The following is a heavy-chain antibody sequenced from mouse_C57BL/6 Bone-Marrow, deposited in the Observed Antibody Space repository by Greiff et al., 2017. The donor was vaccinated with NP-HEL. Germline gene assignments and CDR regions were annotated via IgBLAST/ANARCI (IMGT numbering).Heavy chain of an antibody. D-gene: IGHD1-1*01. Sequence: EVQLQESGPGLVKPSQSLSLTCSVTGYSITSGYYWNWIRQFPGNKLEWMGYISYDGSNNYNPSLKNRISITRDTSKNQFFLKLNSVTTEDTATYYCARRGGITTVVARGYFDVWGTGTTVTVSS. CDR2: ISYDGSN. CDR3: ARRGGITTVVARGYFDV. J-gene: IGHJ1*03. V-gene: IGHV3-6*01. CDR1: GYSITSGYY.